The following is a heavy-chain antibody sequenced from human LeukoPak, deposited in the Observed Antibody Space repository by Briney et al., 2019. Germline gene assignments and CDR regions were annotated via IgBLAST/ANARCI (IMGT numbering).Heavy chain of an antibody. D-gene: IGHD4-17*01. CDR3: AAYGDYVSF. Sequence: SETLSLTCAVYGGSFSGYYWGWIRQPPGKGLEWIGSIYHSGSTFYNTSLKSPVTISVDTSRNQFSLKLSSVTAADTAVYYCAAYGDYVSFWGQGTLVTVSS. V-gene: IGHV4-38-2*01. J-gene: IGHJ4*02. CDR2: IYHSGST. CDR1: GGSFSGYY.